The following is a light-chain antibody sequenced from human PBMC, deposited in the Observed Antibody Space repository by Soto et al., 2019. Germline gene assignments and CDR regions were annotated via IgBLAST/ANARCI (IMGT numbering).Light chain of an antibody. V-gene: IGKV1-5*03. CDR1: QSVNRW. CDR2: KAS. CDR3: QQYDSYPLT. J-gene: IGKJ4*01. Sequence: DIQMAQSPSTLSASVADRVTITCRASQSVNRWLAWYQQKPGQAPKLLIYKASTLESGVPSRFSGSGSGTEFTLTISSLQPDDFGTYYCQQYDSYPLTFGGGTKVEIK.